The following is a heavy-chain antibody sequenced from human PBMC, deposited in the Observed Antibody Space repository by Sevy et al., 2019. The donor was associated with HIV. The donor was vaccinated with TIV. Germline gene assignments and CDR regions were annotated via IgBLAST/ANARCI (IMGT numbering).Heavy chain of an antibody. V-gene: IGHV4-39*01. CDR3: ASPPERGSSGYHSGSFGY. CDR1: GGSISSSSYY. CDR2: IYYSGST. J-gene: IGHJ4*02. D-gene: IGHD3-22*01. Sequence: SETLSLTCTVSGGSISSSSYYWGWIRQPPGKGLEWIGSIYYSGSTYYNPSLKSRVTISVDTSKNQFSLKLSSVTAADTAVYYCASPPERGSSGYHSGSFGYRGQGTLVTVSS.